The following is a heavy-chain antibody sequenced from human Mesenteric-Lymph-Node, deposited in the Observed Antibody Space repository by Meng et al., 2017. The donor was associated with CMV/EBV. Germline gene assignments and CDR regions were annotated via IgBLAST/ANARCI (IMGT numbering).Heavy chain of an antibody. Sequence: SETLSLTCTVSGGSINSDYWSWIRQPPGRGLEWLGSIYFSGTTYYSPSLKSRVTMSVDTSKIQFSLRLNSVTPADTAVYYCAREKAPYYDYWSGSSSRDYYGLDVWGQGTTVTVSS. J-gene: IGHJ6*02. CDR2: IYFSGTT. CDR1: GGSINSDY. D-gene: IGHD3-3*01. CDR3: AREKAPYYDYWSGSSSRDYYGLDV. V-gene: IGHV4-4*07.